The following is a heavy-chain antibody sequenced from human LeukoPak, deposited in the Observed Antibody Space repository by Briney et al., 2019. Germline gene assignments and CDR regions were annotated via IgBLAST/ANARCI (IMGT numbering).Heavy chain of an antibody. V-gene: IGHV4-31*03. CDR2: IYSGGST. Sequence: SGPTLVNPSQTLSLTCTVSGGAMNSGGYYWIWIRQHPGRGLEWIGYIYSGGSTYYNPSLKSRVIISVDTSKSQFSLQLISVTAEDTAVYYCARDLTGERDDWGQGTLVTVSS. CDR3: ARDLTGERDD. J-gene: IGHJ4*02. CDR1: GGAMNSGGYY. D-gene: IGHD7-27*01.